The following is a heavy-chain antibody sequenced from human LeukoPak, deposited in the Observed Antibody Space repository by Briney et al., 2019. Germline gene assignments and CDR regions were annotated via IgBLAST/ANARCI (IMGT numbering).Heavy chain of an antibody. D-gene: IGHD1-20*01. Sequence: GRSLRLSCAASGFTFSTYAMHWVRQAPGKGLEWVAVISYDGNNKYYADSVKGRFTISRDDSKNTLSLEMKGLRLVDTAIYYCARDLGIAITGAGFSNWFDPWGQGTLVTVSS. CDR3: ARDLGIAITGAGFSNWFDP. CDR2: ISYDGNNK. J-gene: IGHJ5*02. CDR1: GFTFSTYA. V-gene: IGHV3-30-3*01.